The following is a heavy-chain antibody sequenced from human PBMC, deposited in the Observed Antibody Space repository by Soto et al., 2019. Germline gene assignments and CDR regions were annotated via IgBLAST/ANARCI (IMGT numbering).Heavy chain of an antibody. CDR3: ARSGDNYNVLDY. D-gene: IGHD3-10*02. V-gene: IGHV3-11*03. CDR1: GFSISDHY. CDR2: SSNSGTFT. Sequence: GGSLRLSCGASGFSISDHYMIWIRQAPGKGLEWVSYSSNSGTFTKYADSVKGRFSISRDNAKNSLYLEINSPRGEDTAIYYCARSGDNYNVLDYWGQGTPVTVSS. J-gene: IGHJ4*02.